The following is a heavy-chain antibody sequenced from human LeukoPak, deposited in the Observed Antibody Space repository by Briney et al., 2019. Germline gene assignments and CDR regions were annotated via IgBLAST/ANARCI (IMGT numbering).Heavy chain of an antibody. CDR2: INHSGST. CDR1: GGSFSGYY. V-gene: IGHV4-34*01. CDR3: ARLQLFDVITS. J-gene: IGHJ5*02. Sequence: SETLSLTCAVYGGSFSGYYWSWIRQPPGKGLEWIGEINHSGSTNYNPSLKSRVTISVDTSKNQFSLKLSSVTAADTAVYYCARLQLFDVITSSGQGTLVTVSS. D-gene: IGHD3-16*01.